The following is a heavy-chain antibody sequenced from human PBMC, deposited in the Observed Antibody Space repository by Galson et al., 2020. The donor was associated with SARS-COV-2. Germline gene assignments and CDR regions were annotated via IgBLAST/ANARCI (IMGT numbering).Heavy chain of an antibody. CDR3: ARDFRFGESQNTSWFDP. Sequence: GGSLRLSCAASGFTFSSYGMHWVRQAPAKGLEWVAVIWYDGSNTYYADSVKGRFTISRDNSKNTLYLQMNSLRAEDTAVYYCARDFRFGESQNTSWFDPWGQGTLVTVSS. J-gene: IGHJ5*02. D-gene: IGHD3-10*01. CDR1: GFTFSSYG. V-gene: IGHV3-33*01. CDR2: IWYDGSNT.